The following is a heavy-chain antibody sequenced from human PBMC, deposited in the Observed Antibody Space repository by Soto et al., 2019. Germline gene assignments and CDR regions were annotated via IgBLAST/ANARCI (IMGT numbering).Heavy chain of an antibody. V-gene: IGHV1-2*04. D-gene: IGHD6-25*01. Sequence: QVQLVQSGAEVKKPGASVKVSCKASGYTFTGYYIHWVRQAPGQGLEWMGWISPNSGGTNYAQKFQGWVRMSRDTSISTAYMELSRLRADDTAVYYCARDRGMAAAGRRGDYYYYGMDVWGQGTKVTVSS. CDR1: GYTFTGYY. J-gene: IGHJ6*01. CDR3: ARDRGMAAAGRRGDYYYYGMDV. CDR2: ISPNSGGT.